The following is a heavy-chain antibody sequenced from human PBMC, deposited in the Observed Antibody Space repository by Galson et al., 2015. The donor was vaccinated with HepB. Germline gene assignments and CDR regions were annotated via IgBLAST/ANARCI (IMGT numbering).Heavy chain of an antibody. CDR2: IDPSDSYT. J-gene: IGHJ4*02. CDR1: GYSFTSYW. D-gene: IGHD3-22*01. Sequence: QSGAEVKKPGESLRISCKGSGYSFTSYWISWVRQMPGKGLEWMGRIDPSDSYTNYSPSFQGHVTISADKSISTAYLQWSSLKASDTAMYYCARHQYYYDSSGYYTPLDYWGQGTLVTVSS. CDR3: ARHQYYYDSSGYYTPLDY. V-gene: IGHV5-10-1*01.